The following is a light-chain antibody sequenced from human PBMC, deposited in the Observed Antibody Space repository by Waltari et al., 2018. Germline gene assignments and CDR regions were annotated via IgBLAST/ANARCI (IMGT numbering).Light chain of an antibody. V-gene: IGLV2-14*01. J-gene: IGLJ2*01. Sequence: QSGLTQPASVSGSPGQSITISCTGTSTDVGPYTYVSWYQHQPDRAPLLLIYEVYNRPSGISTRFSGSKSGNTASLTISGLLAEDEAVYYCSSYTESGARVFGGGTKVTV. CDR1: STDVGPYTY. CDR3: SSYTESGARV. CDR2: EVY.